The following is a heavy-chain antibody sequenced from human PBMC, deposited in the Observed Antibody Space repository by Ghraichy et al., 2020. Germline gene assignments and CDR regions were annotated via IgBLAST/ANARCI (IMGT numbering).Heavy chain of an antibody. Sequence: ESLNISCAASGFTFSSYWMHWVRRAPGKGLVWVSRINSDGSTTGYADSVKGRFTVSRDNAKNTLFLEMNSLRAEDTAVYYCARVFSSWPLGFGYWGQGTLVTVAS. CDR3: ARVFSSWPLGFGY. CDR2: INSDGSTT. D-gene: IGHD2-2*01. J-gene: IGHJ4*02. V-gene: IGHV3-74*01. CDR1: GFTFSSYW.